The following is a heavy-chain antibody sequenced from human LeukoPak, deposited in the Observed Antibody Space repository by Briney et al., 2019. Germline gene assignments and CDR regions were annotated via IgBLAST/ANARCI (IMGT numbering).Heavy chain of an antibody. D-gene: IGHD5-18*01. V-gene: IGHV4-34*01. CDR3: ARVAYRYVINDWSRTGLGAYPTKYYYHMDV. CDR2: INPSGST. Sequence: SETLSLTCAVYGGSFSDYYWSGIRQPPGKGLEWIGEINPSGSTNYSPSLKSRVTISVDTSKNQFSLKLSSVAAADTAVYFCARVAYRYVINDWSRTGLGAYPTKYYYHMDVWDKGTTVTVSS. J-gene: IGHJ6*03. CDR1: GGSFSDYY.